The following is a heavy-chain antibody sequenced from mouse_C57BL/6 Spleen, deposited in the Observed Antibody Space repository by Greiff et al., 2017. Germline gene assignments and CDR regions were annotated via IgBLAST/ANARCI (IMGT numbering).Heavy chain of an antibody. CDR3: ARNYGSSYWYFDV. CDR2: ISSGSSTI. Sequence: VESGGGLVKPGGSLKLSCAASGFTFSDYGMHWVRQAPEKGLEWVAYISSGSSTIYYADTVKGRFTISRDNAKNTLFLQMTSLRSEDTAMYYCARNYGSSYWYFDVWGTGTTVTVSS. V-gene: IGHV5-17*01. J-gene: IGHJ1*03. CDR1: GFTFSDYG. D-gene: IGHD1-1*01.